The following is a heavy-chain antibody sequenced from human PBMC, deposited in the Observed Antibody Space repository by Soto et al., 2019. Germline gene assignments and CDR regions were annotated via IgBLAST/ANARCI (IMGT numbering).Heavy chain of an antibody. CDR2: IYVTGAV. D-gene: IGHD2-21*01. V-gene: IGHV4-31*03. CDR3: ARLRIATNNYKWLDP. Sequence: SETLSLTCSLPGAALNSGNYYWSWISQVPGKGLEWIGHIYVTGAVDYNPSLRDRITISQDTSERQFSLNLRLVTAADTAVYYCARLRIATNNYKWLDPWGQGTLVTVSS. J-gene: IGHJ5*02. CDR1: GAALNSGNYY.